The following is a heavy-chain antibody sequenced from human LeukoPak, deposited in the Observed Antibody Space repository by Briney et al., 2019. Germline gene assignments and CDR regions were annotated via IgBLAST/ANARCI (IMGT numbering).Heavy chain of an antibody. D-gene: IGHD3-22*01. CDR1: GGSISGGDYY. V-gene: IGHV4-30-4*01. J-gene: IGHJ5*02. CDR2: IYYSGST. Sequence: PSESLSLTCTVSGGSISGGDYYWSWIRQPPGKGLEWTGYIYYSGSTYYNPSLKSRVTISVDTSKNQFSLKLSSVTAADTAVYYCARNAGSGYYGPDNWFDPWGQGTLVTVSS. CDR3: ARNAGSGYYGPDNWFDP.